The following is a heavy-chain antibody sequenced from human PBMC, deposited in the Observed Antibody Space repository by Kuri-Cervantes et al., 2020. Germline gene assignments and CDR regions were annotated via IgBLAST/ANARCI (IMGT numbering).Heavy chain of an antibody. CDR3: ARARLVGYYYYYGMDV. CDR2: INPSGGST. V-gene: IGHV1-46*01. CDR1: GYIFARYG. J-gene: IGHJ6*02. D-gene: IGHD1-26*01. Sequence: ASVKVSCKASGYIFARYGISRVRRAPGQGLEWMGIINPSGGSTSYAQKFQGRVTMTRDTSTSTVYMELSSLRSEDTAVYYCARARLVGYYYYYGMDVWGQGTTVTVSS.